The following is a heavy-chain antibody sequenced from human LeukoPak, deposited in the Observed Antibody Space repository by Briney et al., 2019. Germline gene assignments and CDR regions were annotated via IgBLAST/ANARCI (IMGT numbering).Heavy chain of an antibody. CDR2: ISFSGTNT. D-gene: IGHD6-25*01. CDR1: GFTFSSYA. J-gene: IGHJ5*02. CDR3: AKEVKAATNWFDP. Sequence: GGSLRLFCAAFGFTFSSYAISRVRQAPGKGPEVVSSISFSGTNTYYADSVKGRFTISRDNLKNTLYLQMNSLGAEDTAVYFCAKEVKAATNWFDPWGQGTLVTVSS. V-gene: IGHV3-23*01.